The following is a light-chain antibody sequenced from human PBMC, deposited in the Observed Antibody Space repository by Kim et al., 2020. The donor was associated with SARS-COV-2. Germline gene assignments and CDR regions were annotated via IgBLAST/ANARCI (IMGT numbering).Light chain of an antibody. CDR1: KLGDKY. J-gene: IGLJ2*01. CDR3: QAWDSSTVV. Sequence: VSPGQTASITCSGEKLGDKYACLYQQKPGQSPVLVIYQDSMRPSGIPERFSGSNSGNTATLTISGTQAMDEADYYCQAWDSSTVVFGGGTKLTVL. CDR2: QDS. V-gene: IGLV3-1*01.